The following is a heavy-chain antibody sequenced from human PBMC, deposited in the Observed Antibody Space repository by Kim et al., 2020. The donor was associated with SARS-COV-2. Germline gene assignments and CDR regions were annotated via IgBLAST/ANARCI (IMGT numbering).Heavy chain of an antibody. Sequence: GGSLRLSCAAAGLTFSNYAMSWVRQAPGKGLEWVSAIIGSGGTTFYADSVKGRFTISRDNFKNTLYLQMNSLRAEDTALYYCAKDRGYFDWKPILEYWGQGTLVTVSS. CDR2: IIGSGGTT. J-gene: IGHJ4*02. CDR1: GLTFSNYA. D-gene: IGHD3-9*01. CDR3: AKDRGYFDWKPILEY. V-gene: IGHV3-23*01.